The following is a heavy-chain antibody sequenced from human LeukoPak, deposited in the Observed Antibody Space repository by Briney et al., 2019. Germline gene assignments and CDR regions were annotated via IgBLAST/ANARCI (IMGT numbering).Heavy chain of an antibody. CDR1: GFTFSSYA. J-gene: IGHJ4*02. CDR2: ISGSGGST. D-gene: IGHD2-2*01. V-gene: IGHV3-23*01. CDR3: VKESPYCTSSSCRFYYFDS. Sequence: QPGGSLRLSCAASGFTFSSYAMSWVRQAPGKGLEWVSAISGSGGSTYYADSVKGRFTISRDNSKNTLYLQMNSLRAEDTAVYYCVKESPYCTSSSCRFYYFDSWGQGTLVTVSS.